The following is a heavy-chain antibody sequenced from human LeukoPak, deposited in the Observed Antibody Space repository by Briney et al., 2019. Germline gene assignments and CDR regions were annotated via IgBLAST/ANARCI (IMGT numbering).Heavy chain of an antibody. CDR2: IAYDGSDK. J-gene: IGHJ4*02. Sequence: PGGSLRLSCAASGFVFSDYAIHWVRQAPGKGLEWVALIAYDGSDKYYADSVKGRFTISRDNSKNTLFVQMNSLRAEDTAVYYCAGGGGKYSGYAFDSWGQGTLVTVSS. V-gene: IGHV3-30*04. D-gene: IGHD5-12*01. CDR1: GFVFSDYA. CDR3: AGGGGKYSGYAFDS.